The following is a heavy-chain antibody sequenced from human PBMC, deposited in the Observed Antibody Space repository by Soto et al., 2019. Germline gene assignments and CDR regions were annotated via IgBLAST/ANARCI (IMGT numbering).Heavy chain of an antibody. D-gene: IGHD4-17*01. V-gene: IGHV3-23*01. CDR3: DKVRGDYGANYFDY. J-gene: IGHJ4*02. Sequence: EVQLLESGGGLVQPGGSLRLSCAASGFTFSSYAMSWVRQAPGKGLEWVSAISGSGGSTYYADSVKGRFTISRDNSKNTLYLQMNSLRAEDTAVYYYDKVRGDYGANYFDYWGQGTLVTVSS. CDR1: GFTFSSYA. CDR2: ISGSGGST.